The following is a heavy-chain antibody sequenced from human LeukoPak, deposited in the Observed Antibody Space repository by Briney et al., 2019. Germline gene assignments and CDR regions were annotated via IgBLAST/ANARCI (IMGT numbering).Heavy chain of an antibody. V-gene: IGHV3-21*01. Sequence: GRSLRLSCAASGFTFSSYSMNWVRQAPGKGLEWVSSISSSSSYIYYADSVKGRFTISRDNAKNSLYLQMNSLRAEDTAVYYCAKDSGYSSGWWFDYWGQGTLVTVSS. D-gene: IGHD6-19*01. J-gene: IGHJ4*02. CDR2: ISSSSSYI. CDR1: GFTFSSYS. CDR3: AKDSGYSSGWWFDY.